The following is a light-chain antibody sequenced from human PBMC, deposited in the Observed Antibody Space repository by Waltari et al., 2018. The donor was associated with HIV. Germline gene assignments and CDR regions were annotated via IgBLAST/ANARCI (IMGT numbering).Light chain of an antibody. V-gene: IGLV2-23*02. Sequence: QSALTQPASVSGSPGQSITISCTGTSSDVGSYKLVSWYQQHPGKVPKLIIYEVSKRPSGVSYRFSGSKSGDTASLTISGLQAEDEADYYCCSYAGSSTLIFGGGTKLTVL. J-gene: IGLJ2*01. CDR3: CSYAGSSTLI. CDR1: SSDVGSYKL. CDR2: EVS.